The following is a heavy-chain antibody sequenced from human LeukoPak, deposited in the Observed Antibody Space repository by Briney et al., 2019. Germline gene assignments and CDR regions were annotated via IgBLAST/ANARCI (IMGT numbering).Heavy chain of an antibody. Sequence: SETLSLTCTVSGGSISNYYWNWIRQPPGKGLEWIGYIYYSGSTNYNPSLKSRVTISVDTSKNQFSLKLSSVTTADTAVYYCARLGYCSGGSCSIFDYWGQGTLVTVSS. CDR2: IYYSGST. V-gene: IGHV4-59*01. CDR3: ARLGYCSGGSCSIFDY. CDR1: GGSISNYY. D-gene: IGHD2-15*01. J-gene: IGHJ4*02.